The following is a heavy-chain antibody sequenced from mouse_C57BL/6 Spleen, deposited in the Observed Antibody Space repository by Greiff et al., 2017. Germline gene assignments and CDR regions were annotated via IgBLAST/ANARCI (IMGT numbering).Heavy chain of an antibody. Sequence: EVKLVESGPGLVKPSQSLSLTCSVTGYSITSGYYWNWIRQFPGNKLEWMGYISYDGSNNYNPSLKNRISITRDTSKNQFFLKLNSVTTEDTATYYCAREGDYYGSPLYYFDYWGQGTTLTVSS. V-gene: IGHV3-6*01. D-gene: IGHD1-1*01. J-gene: IGHJ2*01. CDR2: ISYDGSN. CDR3: AREGDYYGSPLYYFDY. CDR1: GYSITSGYY.